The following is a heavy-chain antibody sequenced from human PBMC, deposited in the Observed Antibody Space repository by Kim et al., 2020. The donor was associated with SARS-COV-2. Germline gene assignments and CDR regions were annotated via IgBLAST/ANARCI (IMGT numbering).Heavy chain of an antibody. J-gene: IGHJ6*02. CDR3: ARDYKPHYYYYGIDV. D-gene: IGHD3-10*01. V-gene: IGHV3-30*07. Sequence: ADSVKGRFTISRDNSKNTLYLQMNSLRAEDTAVYYCARDYKPHYYYYGIDVWGQGTTVTVSS.